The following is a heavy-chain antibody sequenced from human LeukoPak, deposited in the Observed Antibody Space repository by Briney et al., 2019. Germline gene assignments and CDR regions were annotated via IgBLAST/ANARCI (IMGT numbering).Heavy chain of an antibody. V-gene: IGHV1-69*04. D-gene: IGHD4-4*01. J-gene: IGHJ4*02. CDR2: IIPILGIA. Sequence: ASVKVSCKASGGTFSSYAISWVRQAPGQGLEWMGRIIPILGIANYAQKFQGRVTITADKSTSTAYMELSSLRSEDTAVYYCARALQVAVTTFDYWGQGTLVTVSS. CDR3: ARALQVAVTTFDY. CDR1: GGTFSSYA.